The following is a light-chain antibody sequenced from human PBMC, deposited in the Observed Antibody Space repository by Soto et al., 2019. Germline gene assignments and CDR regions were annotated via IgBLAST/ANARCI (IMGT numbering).Light chain of an antibody. CDR2: SNN. J-gene: IGLJ1*01. V-gene: IGLV1-44*01. Sequence: QSVLTQPPSASGTPGQRVIISCSGSSSNIGSSTVNWYQQLPGTAPKLLIYSNNQRPSGVPDRFSGSKSGTSASLAISGLQSEDEADYYCAAWDDSPYVFGTGTKVTVL. CDR1: SSNIGSST. CDR3: AAWDDSPYV.